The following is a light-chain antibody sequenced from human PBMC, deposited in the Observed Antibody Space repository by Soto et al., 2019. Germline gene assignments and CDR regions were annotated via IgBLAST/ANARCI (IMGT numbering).Light chain of an antibody. CDR2: EVT. CDR3: NSYTNSSAVV. Sequence: SGLTQPASVSWSPGQSITISYAGTRDDIGAYDYVSWYQQHPGNAPKLLVYEVTNRPSGVSDRFSGSKSGNTASLTISGLQAEDEADYYCNSYTNSSAVVFGGGTKVTVL. V-gene: IGLV2-14*01. CDR1: RDDIGAYDY. J-gene: IGLJ2*01.